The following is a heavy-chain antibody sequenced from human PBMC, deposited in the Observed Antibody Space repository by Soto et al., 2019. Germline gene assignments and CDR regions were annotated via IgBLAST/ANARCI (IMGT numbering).Heavy chain of an antibody. J-gene: IGHJ4*01. CDR1: GFTFSSYA. V-gene: IGHV3-23*01. CDR2: ISGSGGST. D-gene: IGHD4-4*01. Sequence: EVQLLESGGGLVQPGGSLRLSCAASGFTFSSYAMSWVRQAPGKGLEWVSAISGSGGSTYYADSVKGRFTISRDNSKNTLYLQINRQRAEDTAVYYCAKPPLIYSIYLFDCWGLGTLVTVSS. CDR3: AKPPLIYSIYLFDC.